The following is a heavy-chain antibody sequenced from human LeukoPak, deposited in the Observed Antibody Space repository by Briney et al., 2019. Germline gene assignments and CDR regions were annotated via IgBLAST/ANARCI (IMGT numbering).Heavy chain of an antibody. V-gene: IGHV4-4*07. CDR1: GGSISSYY. CDR2: IYTSGST. Sequence: SETLSLTCTVSGGSISSYYWSWIRQPAGKGLEWIGRIYTSGSTNYNPSLKSRVTMSVDTSKNQFSLKLSSVTAADTAVYYCAREAPYSSSHLYYYYYYMDVWGKGTTVTISS. CDR3: AREAPYSSSHLYYYYYYMDV. J-gene: IGHJ6*03. D-gene: IGHD6-13*01.